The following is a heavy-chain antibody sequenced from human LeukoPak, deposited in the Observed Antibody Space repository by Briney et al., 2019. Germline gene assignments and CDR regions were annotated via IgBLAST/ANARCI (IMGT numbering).Heavy chain of an antibody. CDR2: IYYSGST. V-gene: IGHV4-39*01. Sequence: PSETLSLTCTVSGGSISSSSYYWGWIRQPPGKGLEWIGSIYYSGSTYYNPSLKSRVTISVDTSKDQFSLKLSSVTAADAAVYYCARLGRVADHQHYPYYFDYWGQGTLVTVSS. CDR3: ARLGRVADHQHYPYYFDY. CDR1: GGSISSSSYY. J-gene: IGHJ4*02. D-gene: IGHD1-14*01.